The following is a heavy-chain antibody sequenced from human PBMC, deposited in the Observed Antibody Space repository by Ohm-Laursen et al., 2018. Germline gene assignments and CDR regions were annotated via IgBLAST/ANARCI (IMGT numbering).Heavy chain of an antibody. CDR1: GGSLSGYY. D-gene: IGHD6-6*01. Sequence: SETLSLTCSVSGGSLSGYYWSWIRQPPGKGLEWIGYIYYSGSTYYNPSLKSRVSISVDKSKNQFSLKLTSVTAADTAVYYCAREGDSSSSFDYWGQGTQVTVSS. CDR2: IYYSGST. CDR3: AREGDSSSSFDY. J-gene: IGHJ4*02. V-gene: IGHV4-59*06.